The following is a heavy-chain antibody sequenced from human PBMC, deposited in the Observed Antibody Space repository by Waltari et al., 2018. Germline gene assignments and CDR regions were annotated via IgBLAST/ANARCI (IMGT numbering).Heavy chain of an antibody. Sequence: QLQLVQSGAEVKKPGASVKVSCKGSGFIFSNYGITWVRQAPGQGLEWMGWISAYNGNTNYEQKVQGRGTMTTDTATSTAYMELRSLRSDDTAVYYCARDDVDSSSFGGFWGQGTLVTVSS. CDR3: ARDDVDSSSFGGF. CDR2: ISAYNGNT. D-gene: IGHD6-13*01. J-gene: IGHJ4*02. CDR1: GFIFSNYG. V-gene: IGHV1-18*01.